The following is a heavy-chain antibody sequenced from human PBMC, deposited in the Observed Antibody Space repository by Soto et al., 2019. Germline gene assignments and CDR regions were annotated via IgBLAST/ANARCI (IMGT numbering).Heavy chain of an antibody. D-gene: IGHD6-6*01. CDR1: GGSISSYP. CDR2: IYNSGST. CDR3: ARPSTDAFDV. V-gene: IGHV4-59*08. J-gene: IGHJ3*01. Sequence: TCTVSGGSISSYPWSWIRQSPGKGLEWIGYIYNSGSTIYNPSFKSRVTILLDKPKNQFTLKLSSVTAADTAVYYCARPSTDAFDVWGQGTMVTVSS.